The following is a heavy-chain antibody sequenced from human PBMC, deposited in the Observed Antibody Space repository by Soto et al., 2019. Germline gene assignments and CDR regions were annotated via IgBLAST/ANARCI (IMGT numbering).Heavy chain of an antibody. CDR3: ARDEDSSSHRY. D-gene: IGHD6-13*01. V-gene: IGHV3-21*01. Sequence: GGSLRLSCAASGFTFSSYAMSWVRQAPGKGLEWVSAISSSSSYIYYADSVKGRFTISRDNAKNTLYLQMNSLRAEDTAVYYCARDEDSSSHRYWGQGTLVTVSS. CDR2: ISSSSSYI. J-gene: IGHJ4*02. CDR1: GFTFSSYA.